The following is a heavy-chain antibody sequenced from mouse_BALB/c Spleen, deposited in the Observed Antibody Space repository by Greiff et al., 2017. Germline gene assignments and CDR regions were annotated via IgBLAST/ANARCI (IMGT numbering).Heavy chain of an antibody. J-gene: IGHJ4*01. D-gene: IGHD2-4*01. CDR1: GFTFSNYW. Sequence: EVQLVESGGGLVQPGGSMKLSCVASGFTFSNYWMNWVRQSPEKGLEWVAEIRLKSNNYATHYAESVKGRFTISRDDSKSSVYLQMNNLRAEDTGIYYCTRDYGYYYAMDYWGQGTSVTVAS. CDR3: TRDYGYYYAMDY. CDR2: IRLKSNNYAT. V-gene: IGHV6-6*02.